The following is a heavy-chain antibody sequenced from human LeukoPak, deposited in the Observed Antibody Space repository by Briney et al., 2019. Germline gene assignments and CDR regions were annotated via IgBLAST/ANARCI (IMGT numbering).Heavy chain of an antibody. CDR1: GGSISSSNW. CDR3: ARDLLSRMATGVGFDY. CDR2: IKQDGSEK. J-gene: IGHJ4*02. Sequence: ETLSLTCAVSGGSISSSNWWSWVRQPPGKGLEWVANIKQDGSEKYYVDSVKGRFTISRDNAKNSLYLQMNSLRAEDTAVYYCARDLLSRMATGVGFDYWGQGTLVTVSS. D-gene: IGHD5-24*01. V-gene: IGHV3-7*01.